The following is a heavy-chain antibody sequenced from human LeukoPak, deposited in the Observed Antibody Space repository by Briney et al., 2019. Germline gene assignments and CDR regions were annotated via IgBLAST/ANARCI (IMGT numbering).Heavy chain of an antibody. CDR1: GFTFSSYA. V-gene: IGHV3-23*01. Sequence: GGSLRLSCAASGFTFSSYAMSWVRQAPGKGLEWVSAISGSGGSTYYADSVKGRFTISRDNSKNTLYLQMGSLRGEDMAVYYCARGTGIVGPTPPPYWGQGTLVTVSS. J-gene: IGHJ4*02. D-gene: IGHD1-26*01. CDR2: ISGSGGST. CDR3: ARGTGIVGPTPPPY.